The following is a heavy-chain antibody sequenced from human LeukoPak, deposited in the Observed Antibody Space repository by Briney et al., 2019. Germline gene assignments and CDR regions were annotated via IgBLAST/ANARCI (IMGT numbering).Heavy chain of an antibody. J-gene: IGHJ4*02. CDR3: AKEHYGSGMTTFDY. CDR1: GFTFSSYA. CDR2: ISGSGGNT. Sequence: PGGSLGLSCAASGFTFSSYAMTWVRPAPGKGLEWVSGISGSGGNTYYPDSVRGRFTISRDNSKNTLSLQMNSLRAEDTAVYYCAKEHYGSGMTTFDYWGQGTLVTVSS. V-gene: IGHV3-23*01. D-gene: IGHD3-10*01.